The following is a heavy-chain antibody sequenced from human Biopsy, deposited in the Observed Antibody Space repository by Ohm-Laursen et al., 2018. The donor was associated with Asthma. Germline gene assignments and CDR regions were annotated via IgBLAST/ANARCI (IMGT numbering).Heavy chain of an antibody. CDR3: AKGEWELLEANFDY. CDR1: GFTFDDYA. V-gene: IGHV3-9*01. Sequence: SLRLSCAASGFTFDDYAMHWVRQAPGKGLEWVSGISWNSGSIGYADSVKGRFTISRDNAKNSLYLQMNSLRAEDTTLYYCAKGEWELLEANFDYWGQGTLVTVSS. J-gene: IGHJ4*02. D-gene: IGHD1-26*01. CDR2: ISWNSGSI.